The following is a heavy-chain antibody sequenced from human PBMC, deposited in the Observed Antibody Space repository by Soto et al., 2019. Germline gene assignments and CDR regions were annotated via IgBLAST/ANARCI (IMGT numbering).Heavy chain of an antibody. CDR1: GYTFTSYG. J-gene: IGHJ6*02. D-gene: IGHD3-10*01. CDR3: ARSYYGSRSYSQGDYYYGMDV. Sequence: ASVKVSCKASGYTFTSYGISGVVQARLQGREGMGCISAYNGNTNYAQKLQGRVTMTTDTSTSTAYMELRSLRSDDTAVYYCARSYYGSRSYSQGDYYYGMDVWGQGTTVTVSS. CDR2: ISAYNGNT. V-gene: IGHV1-18*04.